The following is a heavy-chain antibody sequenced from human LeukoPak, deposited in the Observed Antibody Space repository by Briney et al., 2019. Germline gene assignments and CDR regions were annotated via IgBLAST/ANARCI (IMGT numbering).Heavy chain of an antibody. CDR1: GYTFTGYY. CDR3: ARVSYCGGDCIYYFDY. Sequence: ASVKVSFKASGYTFTGYYMNWVRQAPGQGLEWMGWINPNTGGTNYAQKFQGRVTMTRDTSITTACMELSRLRSDDTAVYYCARVSYCGGDCIYYFDYWGQGTLVTVSS. D-gene: IGHD2-21*01. J-gene: IGHJ4*02. V-gene: IGHV1-2*02. CDR2: INPNTGGT.